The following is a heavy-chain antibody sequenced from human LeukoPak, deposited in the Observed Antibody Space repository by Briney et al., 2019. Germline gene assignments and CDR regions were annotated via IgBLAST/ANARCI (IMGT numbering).Heavy chain of an antibody. J-gene: IGHJ4*02. D-gene: IGHD3-3*01. CDR3: AKDLYYDFWSGSPDY. V-gene: IGHV3-30*18. CDR1: GFTFSSYG. CDR2: ISYDGSNK. Sequence: PGGSLRLSCAASGFTFSSYGMHWVRQAPGKGLEWVAVISYDGSNKYYADSVKGRFTISRDNSKNTLYLQMNSLGAEDTAVYYCAKDLYYDFWSGSPDYWGQGTLVTVSS.